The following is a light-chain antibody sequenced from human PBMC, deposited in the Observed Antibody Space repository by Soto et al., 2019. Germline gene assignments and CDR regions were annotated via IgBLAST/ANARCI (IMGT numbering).Light chain of an antibody. CDR2: GNS. V-gene: IGLV1-40*01. CDR1: SSNIGAGYD. J-gene: IGLJ2*01. Sequence: QSVLTQPPSVSGAPGQRVTISCTGSSSNIGAGYDVHWYQQLPGTAPKLLIYGNSNRPSGVPDRFSGSKSGTSASLAITGLQVEDEADYYCQSYDSSLSPVVFGGGTKLPVL. CDR3: QSYDSSLSPVV.